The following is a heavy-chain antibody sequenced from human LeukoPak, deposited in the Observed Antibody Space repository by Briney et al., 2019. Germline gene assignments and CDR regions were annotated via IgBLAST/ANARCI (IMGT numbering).Heavy chain of an antibody. D-gene: IGHD5-18*01. CDR2: SNAGNGNT. CDR1: GYTFTSYA. Sequence: ASVKVSCKASGYTFTSYAMHWVRQAPGQRLEGMGWSNAGNGNTKYSQEFQGRVTITRDTSASTAYMELSSLRSEDMAVYYCARGDLGLSYGYTYYYYLDVWGKGTTVTISS. J-gene: IGHJ6*03. CDR3: ARGDLGLSYGYTYYYYLDV. V-gene: IGHV1-3*02.